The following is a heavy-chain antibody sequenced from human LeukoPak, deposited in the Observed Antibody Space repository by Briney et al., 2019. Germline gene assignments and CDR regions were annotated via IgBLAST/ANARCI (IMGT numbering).Heavy chain of an antibody. J-gene: IGHJ3*02. CDR2: ISGSGGYT. V-gene: IGHV3-23*01. Sequence: GGSLRLSCAASGFTFSTYAMSWVRLAPGRGLEWVSTISGSGGYTYYADSVKGRFTISGDNSKNTLYLQMNSLRAEDTAVYYCARGRGGYYYGSGSYLNAFDIWGQGTMVTVSS. CDR1: GFTFSTYA. D-gene: IGHD3-10*01. CDR3: ARGRGGYYYGSGSYLNAFDI.